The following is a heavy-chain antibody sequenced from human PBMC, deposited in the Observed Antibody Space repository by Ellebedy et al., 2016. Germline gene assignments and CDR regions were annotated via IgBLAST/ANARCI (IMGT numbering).Heavy chain of an antibody. CDR1: GGSFSGYY. V-gene: IGHV4-34*01. J-gene: IGHJ4*02. Sequence: SETLSLTXAVYGGSFSGYYRSWIRQPPGKGLEWIGEINHSGSTNYNPSLKSRVTISVDTSKNQFSLKLSSVTAADTAVYYCARRRIQLLARFGYFDYWGQGTLVTVSS. CDR3: ARRRIQLLARFGYFDY. CDR2: INHSGST. D-gene: IGHD5-18*01.